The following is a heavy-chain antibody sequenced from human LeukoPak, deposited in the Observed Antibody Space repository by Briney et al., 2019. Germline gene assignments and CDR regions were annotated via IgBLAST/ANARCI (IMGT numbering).Heavy chain of an antibody. CDR2: MYYSGST. CDR1: GGSISSYY. J-gene: IGHJ4*02. CDR3: ASSRDYYGSGSYYLPLGFDY. V-gene: IGHV4-59*08. D-gene: IGHD3-10*01. Sequence: SETLSLTCTVSGGSISSYYWSWIRQPPGKGLEWIGYMYYSGSTNYNPSLKSRVTISVDTSKNQFSLKLSSVTAADTAVYYCASSRDYYGSGSYYLPLGFDYWGQGTLVTVSS.